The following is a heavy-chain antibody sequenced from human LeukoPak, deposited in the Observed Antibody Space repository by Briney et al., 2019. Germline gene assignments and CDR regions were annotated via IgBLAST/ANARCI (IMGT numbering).Heavy chain of an antibody. J-gene: IGHJ5*02. D-gene: IGHD2-2*01. V-gene: IGHV4-39*01. Sequence: SETLSLTCTVSGGSISSSSYYWGWIRQPPGKGLEWIGSIYYSGSTYYNPSLKSRVTISVDTSKNQFSLKLSSVTAADTAVYYCARYSIVVVSAARVSGRWFDPWGQGTLVTVSS. CDR3: ARYSIVVVSAARVSGRWFDP. CDR2: IYYSGST. CDR1: GGSISSSSYY.